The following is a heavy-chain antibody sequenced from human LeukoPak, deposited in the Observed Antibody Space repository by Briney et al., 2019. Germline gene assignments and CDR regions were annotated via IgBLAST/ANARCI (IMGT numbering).Heavy chain of an antibody. V-gene: IGHV4-59*12. D-gene: IGHD3-22*01. CDR3: AVFATYYYDSSGYYHY. CDR2: IYYSGST. CDR1: GGSISSYY. Sequence: SETLSLTCTVSGGSISSYYWSWIRQPPGKGLEWIGYIYYSGSTNYNPSLKSRVTISVDTSKNQFSLKLSSVTAADTAVYYCAVFATYYYDSSGYYHYWGQGTLVTVSS. J-gene: IGHJ4*02.